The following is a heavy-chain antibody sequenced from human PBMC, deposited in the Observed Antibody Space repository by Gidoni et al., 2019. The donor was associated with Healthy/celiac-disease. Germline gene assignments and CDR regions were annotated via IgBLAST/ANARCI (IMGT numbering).Heavy chain of an antibody. CDR2: IYYSGST. CDR3: ARDRSYDILTGSCMDV. CDR1: GGSISSGGYY. J-gene: IGHJ6*02. D-gene: IGHD3-9*01. V-gene: IGHV4-31*03. Sequence: QVQLQESGPGLVKPSQTLSLTCTVPGGSISSGGYYWSWIRQHPGKGLEWIGYIYYSGSTYYNPSLKSRVTISVDTSKNQFSLKLSSVTAADTAVYYCARDRSYDILTGSCMDVWGQGTTVTVSS.